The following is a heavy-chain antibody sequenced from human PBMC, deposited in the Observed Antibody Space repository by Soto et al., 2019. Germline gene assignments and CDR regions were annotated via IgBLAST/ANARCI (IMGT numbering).Heavy chain of an antibody. CDR2: TYYRSKWYY. D-gene: IGHD1-26*01. CDR3: ARGEKYSGRIFEY. V-gene: IGHV6-1*01. J-gene: IGHJ4*01. CDR1: WDIFSINIAC. Sequence: SHALXLTCAITWDIFSINIACFSFVMQSPSRGLEWLGRTYYRSKWYYEYAVSVRGRITINQDTSKNQYSLQLNSVTPEDKAVYFCARGEKYSGRIFEYWGPGTLVNVYS.